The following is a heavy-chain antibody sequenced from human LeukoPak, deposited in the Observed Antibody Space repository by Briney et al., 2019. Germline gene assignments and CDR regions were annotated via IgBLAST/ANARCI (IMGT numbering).Heavy chain of an antibody. CDR1: GYSFSTYW. J-gene: IGHJ5*02. Sequence: GESLKISCKGSGYSFSTYWIAWVRQMPGKGLEWMGIIYPGDSDTRYSPSFQGQVTISADKSISTAYLQWSSLRASDTAMYYCARRSATGPNWFDPWGQGILVTVSS. D-gene: IGHD6-13*01. CDR2: IYPGDSDT. V-gene: IGHV5-51*01. CDR3: ARRSATGPNWFDP.